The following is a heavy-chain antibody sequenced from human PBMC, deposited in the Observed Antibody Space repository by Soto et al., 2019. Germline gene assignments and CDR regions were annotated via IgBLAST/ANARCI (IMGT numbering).Heavy chain of an antibody. Sequence: ETLSLTCTVSGGSISSYYWSWIRQPPGKGLEWIGYIYYSGSTNYNPSLKSRVTISVDTSKNQFSLKLSSVTAADTAVYYCARGGQWLAYYFDYWGQGTLVTVSS. CDR1: GGSISSYY. D-gene: IGHD6-19*01. CDR3: ARGGQWLAYYFDY. J-gene: IGHJ4*02. V-gene: IGHV4-59*01. CDR2: IYYSGST.